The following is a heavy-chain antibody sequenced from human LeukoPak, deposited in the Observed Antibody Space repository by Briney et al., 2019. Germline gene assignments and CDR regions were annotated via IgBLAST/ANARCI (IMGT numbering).Heavy chain of an antibody. CDR1: GFTFGDYI. J-gene: IGHJ6*02. CDR2: IRCKAYGGTT. CDR3: TRDGSGMHYGMDV. Sequence: GGSLRLSSTASGFTFGDYIMSWVRQAPGKGLEWVGFIRCKAYGGTTEYAASVKGRFTISRDDSKSIAYLQVNSLKTEGTAVYYCTRDGSGMHYGMDVWGQGTTVTVSS. V-gene: IGHV3-49*04. D-gene: IGHD1-26*01.